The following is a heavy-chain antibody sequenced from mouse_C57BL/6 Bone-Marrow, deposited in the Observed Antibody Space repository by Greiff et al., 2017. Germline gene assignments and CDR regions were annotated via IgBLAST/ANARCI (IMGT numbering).Heavy chain of an antibody. CDR2: IWTGGGS. V-gene: IGHV2-9-1*01. Sequence: VHLVESGPGLVAPSQSLSITCTVSGFSLTSYAISWVRQPPGKGLEWLGVIWTGGGSNYNSALKSRLSISNDNSNSQVFLKMNRQQTDDTAGYYWARRGDYYSNCYEMDYWGQGTSVTVSS. D-gene: IGHD2-5*01. CDR1: GFSLTSYA. J-gene: IGHJ4*01. CDR3: ARRGDYYSNCYEMDY.